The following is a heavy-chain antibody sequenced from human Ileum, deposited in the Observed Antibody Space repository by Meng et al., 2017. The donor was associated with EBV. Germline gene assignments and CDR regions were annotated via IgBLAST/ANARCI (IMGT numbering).Heavy chain of an antibody. CDR3: ARTYYGSYGFDY. Sequence: RLVHVGAEVKKPGASVKVSCKAAGYRFTAFGISWVRQAPGQGPEWMGWITTYNGDTKYAQKFQGRVTMTRETSTNTAYMELTSLRSDDTAVYYCARTYYGSYGFDYWGQGTLVTVSS. J-gene: IGHJ4*02. CDR2: ITTYNGDT. CDR1: GYRFTAFG. V-gene: IGHV1-18*01. D-gene: IGHD3-10*01.